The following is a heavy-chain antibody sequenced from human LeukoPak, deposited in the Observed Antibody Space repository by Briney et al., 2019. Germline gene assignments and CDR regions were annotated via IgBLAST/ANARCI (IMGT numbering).Heavy chain of an antibody. CDR3: AMTPSAGYSNL. V-gene: IGHV4-59*01. D-gene: IGHD6-13*01. Sequence: SETLSLTCTVSGGSISSYYWSWIRQPPGKGLEWIGYIYYSGSTNYNPSLKSRVTISVDTSKNQFSLKLSSVTAADTAVYYCAMTPSAGYSNLRGQGTLVTVSS. CDR2: IYYSGST. J-gene: IGHJ4*02. CDR1: GGSISSYY.